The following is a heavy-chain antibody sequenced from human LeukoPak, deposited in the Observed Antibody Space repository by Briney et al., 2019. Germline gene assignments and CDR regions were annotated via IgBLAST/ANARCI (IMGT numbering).Heavy chain of an antibody. D-gene: IGHD1-26*01. J-gene: IGHJ3*02. CDR2: ISAYNGNT. Sequence: ASVKVSCKASGYTFTSYGISWVRQAPGQGLEWMGWISAYNGNTNYAQKLQGRVTMTTDTSTSTAYMELRSLRSDDTAVYYCALVGATTDHDAFDIWGQGTMVTVSS. V-gene: IGHV1-18*01. CDR3: ALVGATTDHDAFDI. CDR1: GYTFTSYG.